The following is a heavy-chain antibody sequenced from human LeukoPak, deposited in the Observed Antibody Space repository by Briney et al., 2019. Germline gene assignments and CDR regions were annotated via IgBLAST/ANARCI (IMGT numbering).Heavy chain of an antibody. V-gene: IGHV1-18*01. CDR3: ARGGYSGSGSFPAY. CDR1: GYVFTSFG. CDR2: MSPHTGNT. Sequence: ASVKVSCKASGYVFTSFGINWVRQAPGQGLEWMGWMSPHTGNTQYTQKLQGRLTLTTNPSTSTAYMDLRRLITADTAVYFCARGGYSGSGSFPAYWGQGTLVTVSS. D-gene: IGHD3-10*01. J-gene: IGHJ4*02.